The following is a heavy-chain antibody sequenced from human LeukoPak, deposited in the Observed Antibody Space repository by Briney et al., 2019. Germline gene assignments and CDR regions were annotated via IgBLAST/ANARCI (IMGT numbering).Heavy chain of an antibody. D-gene: IGHD1-26*01. CDR3: ARDARGSSGSYDYFDY. CDR2: IYTSGTT. V-gene: IGHV4-61*02. CDR1: GGSISSGNYY. J-gene: IGHJ4*02. Sequence: SETLSLTCTVSGGSISSGNYYWSWIRQPAGKGLEWIGRIYTSGTTNYNPSLKSRGTISIDTSKNQFSLKLSSVTAADTAVYYCARDARGSSGSYDYFDYWGQGTLVTVSS.